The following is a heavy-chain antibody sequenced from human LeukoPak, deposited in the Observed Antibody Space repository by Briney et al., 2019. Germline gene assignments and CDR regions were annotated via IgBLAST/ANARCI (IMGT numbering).Heavy chain of an antibody. CDR3: AKTVAGYWYFDL. V-gene: IGHV4-59*08. CDR2: IYYSGST. J-gene: IGHJ2*01. CDR1: GGSISHYF. Sequence: PSETLSLTCTVSGGSISHYFWSWIRQPPGKALEWIGCIYYSGSTNYNPSLKSRVTISVDTSKNQFSLKLSSVTAADTAVYYCAKTVAGYWYFDLWGRGTLVTVSS. D-gene: IGHD6-19*01.